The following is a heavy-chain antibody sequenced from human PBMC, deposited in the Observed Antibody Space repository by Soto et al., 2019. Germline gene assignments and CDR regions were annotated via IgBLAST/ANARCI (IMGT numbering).Heavy chain of an antibody. CDR1: GGSVSNSSYF. CDR3: GRDRVTTFGAGKLYYFDY. D-gene: IGHD3-3*01. Sequence: QLQLQESGPGLVKPSETLSLTCSVSGGSVSNSSYFWGWIRQPPGKVLEWIGSMYYTGTPYYNPSLKSRVTMSVDTSKNQFSLKLTSVTAADTAVYFCGRDRVTTFGAGKLYYFDYWGQGTLVTVSS. J-gene: IGHJ4*02. V-gene: IGHV4-39*02. CDR2: MYYTGTP.